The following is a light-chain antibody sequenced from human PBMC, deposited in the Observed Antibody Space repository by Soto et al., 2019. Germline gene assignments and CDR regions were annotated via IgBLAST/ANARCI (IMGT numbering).Light chain of an antibody. CDR3: QQYKCYSA. CDR2: DGS. V-gene: IGKV1-5*01. J-gene: IGKJ1*01. Sequence: DIQMTQSPSTLSASVGDRVTITCRASQSISSWLAWYQQKPGQAPNLLIYDGSTLASGVPPRISGGGSAAEFIITRNLQQPDYLASYSRQQYKCYSAFGRGTKVDIK. CDR1: QSISSW.